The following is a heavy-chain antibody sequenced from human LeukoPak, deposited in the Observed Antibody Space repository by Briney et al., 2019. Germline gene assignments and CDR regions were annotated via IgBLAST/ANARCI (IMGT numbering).Heavy chain of an antibody. CDR1: GGSISSSSYY. CDR2: IYYSGST. CDR3: ARDNSVTIAGHHTLDY. J-gene: IGHJ4*02. Sequence: SETLSLTCTVSGGSISSSSYYWGWIRQPPGKGLEWIGGIYYSGSTYYNPSLKSRVTISVDTSKNQFSLNLSSVTAADTAVYYCARDNSVTIAGHHTLDYWGQGTLVTVSS. D-gene: IGHD4-17*01. V-gene: IGHV4-39*02.